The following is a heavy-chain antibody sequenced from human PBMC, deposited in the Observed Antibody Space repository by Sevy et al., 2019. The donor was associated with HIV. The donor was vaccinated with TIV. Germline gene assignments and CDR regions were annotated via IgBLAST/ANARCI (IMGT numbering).Heavy chain of an antibody. D-gene: IGHD5-18*01. CDR2: MNQDGTEK. CDR3: VREGLGGYSYSLDC. Sequence: GVSLRLSCAASGFSFSSYWMTWVRQAPGKGLEWVATMNQDGTEKDYVDSVKGRFTISRDNTKTSLFLQMNSLSAEDTAVYYCVREGLGGYSYSLDCWGQGTLVTVSS. V-gene: IGHV3-7*01. CDR1: GFSFSSYW. J-gene: IGHJ4*02.